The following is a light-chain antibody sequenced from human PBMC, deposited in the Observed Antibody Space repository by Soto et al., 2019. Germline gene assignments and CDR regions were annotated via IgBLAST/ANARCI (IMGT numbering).Light chain of an antibody. J-gene: IGKJ1*01. Sequence: EIVLTQSPGTLSLSPGERATLSCRASQSVSSSYLAWYQQKPGQAPRLLIYGASSRATGIPDRFSGSGSGTYIPLTSSILEPEDFAVYYCQQYGSSRTFGQGTKVEIK. CDR3: QQYGSSRT. V-gene: IGKV3-20*01. CDR1: QSVSSSY. CDR2: GAS.